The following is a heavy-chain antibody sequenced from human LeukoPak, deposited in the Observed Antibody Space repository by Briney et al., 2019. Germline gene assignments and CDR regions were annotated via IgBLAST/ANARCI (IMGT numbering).Heavy chain of an antibody. J-gene: IGHJ5*02. Sequence: SETLSLTCTVSGGSISSYYWSWIRQPPGKGLEWTGYIYYSGSTNYNPSLKSRVTISVDTSKNQFSLKLSSVTAADTAVYYCARVTYYYDSSGRTNWFDPWGQGTLVTVSS. CDR2: IYYSGST. V-gene: IGHV4-59*01. CDR3: ARVTYYYDSSGRTNWFDP. CDR1: GGSISSYY. D-gene: IGHD3-22*01.